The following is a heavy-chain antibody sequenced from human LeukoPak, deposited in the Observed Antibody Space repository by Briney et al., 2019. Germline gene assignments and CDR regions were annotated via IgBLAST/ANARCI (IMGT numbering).Heavy chain of an antibody. V-gene: IGHV6-1*01. D-gene: IGHD6-19*01. Sequence: SQTLSLTCAISGDSVSSDSATWNWIRQSPSRGLEWLGRTYYRSKWYSAYAVSVKSRISINSDTSKNQFSLQLNSVTPEDTAIYYRARGPQWLNYWGQGTLVTVSS. CDR2: TYYRSKWYS. CDR1: GDSVSSDSAT. CDR3: ARGPQWLNY. J-gene: IGHJ4*02.